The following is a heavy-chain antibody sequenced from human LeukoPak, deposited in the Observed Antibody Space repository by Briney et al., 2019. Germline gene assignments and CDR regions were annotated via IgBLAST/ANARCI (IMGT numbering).Heavy chain of an antibody. CDR3: ATDDLLAAAGT. J-gene: IGHJ4*02. CDR2: IWYDGSNK. D-gene: IGHD6-13*01. V-gene: IGHV3-33*01. Sequence: GGSLRLSCAASGFTFSTYGMHWVRQAPGKGLEWLTDIWYDGSNKYYTDSVKGRFTISRDNSKNTLYLQMSSLRAEDTAVYYCATDDLLAAAGTWGQGTLVTVSS. CDR1: GFTFSTYG.